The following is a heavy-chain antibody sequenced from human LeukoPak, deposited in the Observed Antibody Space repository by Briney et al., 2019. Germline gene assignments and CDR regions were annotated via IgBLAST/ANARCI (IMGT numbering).Heavy chain of an antibody. D-gene: IGHD1-26*01. CDR1: GFSTYSNY. V-gene: IGHV3-66*02. CDR2: VYCGGST. Sequence: PGGSLRLSCVTPGFSTYSNYMSSVRQHPGKGLEWVSVVYCGGSTNHAESVRGRFIVSRDLSRNTIYLQMNDLRPEDTAVYYCARDLGWDNITSFHFWGQGVLVTVSS. CDR3: ARDLGWDNITSFHF. J-gene: IGHJ4*02.